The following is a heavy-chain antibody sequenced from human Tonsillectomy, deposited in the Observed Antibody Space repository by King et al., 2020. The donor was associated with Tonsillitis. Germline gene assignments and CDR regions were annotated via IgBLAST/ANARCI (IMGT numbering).Heavy chain of an antibody. D-gene: IGHD2-21*02. Sequence: EWQLVQSGGDLVKPGGSLRLSCAASGFTFSSYNMNWVRQAPGKGLEWVSSISASSSYIYYADSVKGRFTISRDNAKKSLYLQMISLRPEDTAVYYCARNGGDIASDLWNYGMDVWGQGTTVTVSS. CDR1: GFTFSSYN. CDR3: ARNGGDIASDLWNYGMDV. CDR2: ISASSSYI. J-gene: IGHJ6*02. V-gene: IGHV3-21*01.